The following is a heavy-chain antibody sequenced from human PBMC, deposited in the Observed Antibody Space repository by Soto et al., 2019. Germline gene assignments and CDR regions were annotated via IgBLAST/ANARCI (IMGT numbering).Heavy chain of an antibody. D-gene: IGHD7-27*01. CDR3: ARDTGDGTFDF. Sequence: ASVKVSCKASGYTFSTYGMHWVRQAPGQSLEWMGWLNGGTGQTRYSQRFQDRVTISRDTSASTAYMELTSLRSEDTAVYYCARDTGDGTFDFWGQGTLVTVSS. CDR1: GYTFSTYG. CDR2: LNGGTGQT. J-gene: IGHJ4*02. V-gene: IGHV1-3*01.